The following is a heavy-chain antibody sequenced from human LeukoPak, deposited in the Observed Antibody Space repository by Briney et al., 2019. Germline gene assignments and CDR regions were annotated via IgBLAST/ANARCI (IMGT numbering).Heavy chain of an antibody. CDR3: ARDLRYFDWLPDAFDI. D-gene: IGHD3-9*01. J-gene: IGHJ3*02. CDR2: IKQDGSEK. CDR1: GFTFSSYW. Sequence: GGSLRLSCAASGFTFSSYWMSWVRQAPGKGLGWVANIKQDGSEKYYVDSVKGRFTISRDNAKNSLYLQMNSLRAEDTAMYYCARDLRYFDWLPDAFDIWGQGTMVTVSS. V-gene: IGHV3-7*01.